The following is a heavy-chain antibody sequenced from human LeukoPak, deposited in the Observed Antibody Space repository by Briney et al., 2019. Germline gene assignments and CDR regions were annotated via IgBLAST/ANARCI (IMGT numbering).Heavy chain of an antibody. CDR2: ISAYNGNT. CDR1: GYTFTSYG. Sequence: ASVKVSCKASGYTFTSYGISWVRQAPGQGLEWMGWISAYNGNTNYAQKLQGRVTMTTDTSTSTACMELRSLRSDDTAVYYCARDRPWQQLASGYFDYWGQGTLVTVSS. V-gene: IGHV1-18*01. CDR3: ARDRPWQQLASGYFDY. J-gene: IGHJ4*02. D-gene: IGHD6-13*01.